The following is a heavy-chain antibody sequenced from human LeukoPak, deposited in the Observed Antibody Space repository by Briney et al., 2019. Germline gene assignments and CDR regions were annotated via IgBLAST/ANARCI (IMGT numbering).Heavy chain of an antibody. D-gene: IGHD3-10*01. J-gene: IGHJ4*02. CDR2: IKSKTDGGTT. V-gene: IGHV3-15*01. CDR1: GFTFSNAW. CDR3: TTDAYYYGSGSADY. Sequence: TGGSLRLSCAASGFTFSNAWMSWVRQAPGKGLEWVGRIKSKTDGGTTDYAAPVKGRFTISRDDSKNTLYLQMNSLKTEDTAVYYCTTDAYYYGSGSADYWGQGTLVTVSS.